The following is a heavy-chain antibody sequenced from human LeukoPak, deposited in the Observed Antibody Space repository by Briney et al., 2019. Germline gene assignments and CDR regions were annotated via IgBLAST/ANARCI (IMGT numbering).Heavy chain of an antibody. Sequence: SETLSLTCTVSGGSISSSSYYWSWIRQPAGKGLEWIGRIYTSGSTNYNPSLKSRVTISVDTSKNQFSLKLSSVTAADTAVYYCARGRSGGHYYDSSGSNNWFDPWGQGTLVTVSS. V-gene: IGHV4-61*02. CDR2: IYTSGST. J-gene: IGHJ5*02. CDR1: GGSISSSSYY. D-gene: IGHD3-22*01. CDR3: ARGRSGGHYYDSSGSNNWFDP.